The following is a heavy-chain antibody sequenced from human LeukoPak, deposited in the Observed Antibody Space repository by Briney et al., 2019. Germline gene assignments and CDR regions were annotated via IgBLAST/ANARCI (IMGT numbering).Heavy chain of an antibody. CDR2: INHSGST. CDR3: ARSVQGIFGVVINY. D-gene: IGHD3-3*01. CDR1: GGSFSGYY. Sequence: PSETLSLTCAVYGGSFSGYYWSWIRQSPGKGLEWIGEINHSGSTNYNPSLKSRVTISVDTSKNQFSLKLSSVTAADTAVYYCARSVQGIFGVVINYWGRGTLVTVSS. V-gene: IGHV4-34*01. J-gene: IGHJ4*02.